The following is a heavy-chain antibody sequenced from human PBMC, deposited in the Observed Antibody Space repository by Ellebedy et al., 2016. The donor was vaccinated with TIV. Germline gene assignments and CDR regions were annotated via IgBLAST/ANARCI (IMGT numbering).Heavy chain of an antibody. CDR2: IIPIFGTA. V-gene: IGHV1-69*13. Sequence: AASVKVSCKASGGTFSSYAISWARQAPGQGLEWMGGIIPIFGTANYSQKFQGRVTITADESTSTAYMELSSLRSEDTAVYYCARMVRGVDYWGQGTLVTVSS. CDR3: ARMVRGVDY. CDR1: GGTFSSYA. J-gene: IGHJ4*02. D-gene: IGHD3-10*01.